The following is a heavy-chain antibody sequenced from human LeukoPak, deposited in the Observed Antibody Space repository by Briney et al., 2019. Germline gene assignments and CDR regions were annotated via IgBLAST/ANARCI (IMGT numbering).Heavy chain of an antibody. CDR1: GGSFSGYY. CDR2: INHSGST. Sequence: SGALSLTCAGSGGSFSGYYWSWIRQPPGEGLEWIGEINHSGSTNYNPSLKSRVTISVDTSKNQFSLKLSSVTAADTAVYYCARTGGSGSKFDYWGQGTLVTVSS. J-gene: IGHJ4*02. D-gene: IGHD3-10*01. CDR3: ARTGGSGSKFDY. V-gene: IGHV4-34*01.